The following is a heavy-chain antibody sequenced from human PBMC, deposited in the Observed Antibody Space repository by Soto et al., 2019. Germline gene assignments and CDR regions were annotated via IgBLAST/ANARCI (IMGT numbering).Heavy chain of an antibody. CDR3: AKKSLGSITLPALYYFDY. J-gene: IGHJ4*02. D-gene: IGHD7-27*01. V-gene: IGHV3-23*01. Sequence: EVQLLESGGGLVQPGGSLRLSCAASGFPFGNYAFGWVRQPPGKGLEWVSVISGGGDATYYPDSVKGRFTTSRDNSKNTVYLQMNSLRAEDTAVYYCAKKSLGSITLPALYYFDYWGQGTLVTVSS. CDR1: GFPFGNYA. CDR2: ISGGGDAT.